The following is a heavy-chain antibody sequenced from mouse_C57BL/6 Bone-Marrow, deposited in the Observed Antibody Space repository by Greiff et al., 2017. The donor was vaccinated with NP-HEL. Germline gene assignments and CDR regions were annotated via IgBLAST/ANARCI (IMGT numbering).Heavy chain of an antibody. D-gene: IGHD2-5*01. Sequence: VQLKESGGDLVKPGGSLKLSCAASGFTFSSYGMPWVRQTPDKRLEWVATISSGGSYTYYPDSVKGRFTISRDKAKNTLYLQMSSLKSEDTAMYYCARQYSNYVYYYAMDYWGQGTSVTVSS. J-gene: IGHJ4*01. CDR2: ISSGGSYT. CDR1: GFTFSSYG. V-gene: IGHV5-6*01. CDR3: ARQYSNYVYYYAMDY.